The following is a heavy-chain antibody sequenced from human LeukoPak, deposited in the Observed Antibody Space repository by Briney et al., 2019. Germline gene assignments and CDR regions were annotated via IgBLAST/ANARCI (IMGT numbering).Heavy chain of an antibody. CDR2: IYHSGST. CDR1: GGSISSGGYY. Sequence: SETLSLTCTVSGGSISSGGYYWSWIRQPPGKGLEWIGYIYHSGSTYYNPSLKSRVTISVDRSKNQFSLKLSSVTAADTAVYYCASRFEVGAWGQGTLVTVSS. CDR3: ASRFEVGA. J-gene: IGHJ4*02. V-gene: IGHV4-30-2*01. D-gene: IGHD3-10*01.